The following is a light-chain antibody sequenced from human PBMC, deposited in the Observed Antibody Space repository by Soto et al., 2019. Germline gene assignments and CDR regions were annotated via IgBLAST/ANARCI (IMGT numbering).Light chain of an antibody. CDR1: NIATKS. V-gene: IGLV3-21*01. CDR3: QVWERSSDHVI. Sequence: SYELTQSPSVSVAPGTTATITCGGNNIATKSVHWYQQKPGQAPVLVIYYDRDRPSGIPERFSGSKSGNTATLTIGGVEAGDEADYYCQVWERSSDHVIFGGGTKLTVL. J-gene: IGLJ2*01. CDR2: YDR.